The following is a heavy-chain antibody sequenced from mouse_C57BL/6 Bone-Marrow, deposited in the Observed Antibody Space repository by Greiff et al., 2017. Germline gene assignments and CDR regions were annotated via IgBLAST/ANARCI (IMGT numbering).Heavy chain of an antibody. V-gene: IGHV2-9-1*01. J-gene: IGHJ1*03. CDR3: ARRTYSNCLYFYV. Sequence: QVQLKQSGPGLVAPSPSLSITCTVSGFSLTSYAISWVRQPPGQGLEWLGVIWTGGGTNYNSALKSRMSISKDNSKSQVFLKMNSLQTDDTARYYCARRTYSNCLYFYVWGTGTTVTVSS. CDR2: IWTGGGT. D-gene: IGHD2-5*01. CDR1: GFSLTSYA.